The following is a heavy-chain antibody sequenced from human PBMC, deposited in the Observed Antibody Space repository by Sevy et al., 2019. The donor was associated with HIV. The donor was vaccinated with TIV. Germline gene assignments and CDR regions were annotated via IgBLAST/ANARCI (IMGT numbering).Heavy chain of an antibody. Sequence: GGSLRLSCAASGFTFSNYDMHWVRQAPGKGLEWVAVISHDGNYKNYADSVKVRFTISRDDFKNTLYLQMSSLRPEDTAVYYCARGRVGATTSYYFDYWGQGTLVTVSS. J-gene: IGHJ4*02. CDR3: ARGRVGATTSYYFDY. V-gene: IGHV3-30-3*01. D-gene: IGHD1-26*01. CDR1: GFTFSNYD. CDR2: ISHDGNYK.